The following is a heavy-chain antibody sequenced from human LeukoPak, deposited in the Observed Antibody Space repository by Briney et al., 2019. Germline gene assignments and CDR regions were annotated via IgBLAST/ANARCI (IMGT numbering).Heavy chain of an antibody. J-gene: IGHJ1*01. CDR3: ARHTDDLGYSQH. CDR2: IYYSGRT. Sequence: SETLSLTCTVSGGSISSYYWSWLRQPPGKGLEWIGYIYYSGRTKYNPSLKSRVTISVDTSKNQFSLKLSSVTAADTAVYYCARHTDDLGYSQHWGQGTLVTVSS. V-gene: IGHV4-59*08. CDR1: GGSISSYY. D-gene: IGHD3-16*01.